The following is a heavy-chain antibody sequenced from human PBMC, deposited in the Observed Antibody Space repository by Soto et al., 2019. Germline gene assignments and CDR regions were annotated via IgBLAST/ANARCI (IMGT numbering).Heavy chain of an antibody. CDR2: ISGSGGST. D-gene: IGHD2-15*01. V-gene: IGHV3-23*01. J-gene: IGHJ1*01. Sequence: GGSLRLSCAASGFNFSSYGMSWVRQAPGKGLEWVSAISGSGGSTYYADSVKGRFTISRDNSKNTLYLQMNSLRAEDTAVYYCAKRTAYCSGGSCYFQHWGQGTLVTVSS. CDR1: GFNFSSYG. CDR3: AKRTAYCSGGSCYFQH.